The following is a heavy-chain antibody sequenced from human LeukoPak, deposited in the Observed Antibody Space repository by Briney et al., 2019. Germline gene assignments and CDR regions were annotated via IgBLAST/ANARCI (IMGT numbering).Heavy chain of an antibody. CDR3: ARAGSSSWYYFDY. Sequence: GGSLRLSCAASGFTFSSYWMSWVRQAPGKGMEWVANIKQDGSEKYYVDSVKGRFTISRDNAKNSLYLQMNSLRAEDTAVYYCARAGSSSWYYFDYWGQGTLVTVSS. D-gene: IGHD6-13*01. V-gene: IGHV3-7*01. J-gene: IGHJ4*02. CDR1: GFTFSSYW. CDR2: IKQDGSEK.